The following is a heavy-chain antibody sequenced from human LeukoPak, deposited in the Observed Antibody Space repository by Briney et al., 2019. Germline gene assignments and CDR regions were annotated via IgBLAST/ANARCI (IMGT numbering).Heavy chain of an antibody. D-gene: IGHD3-22*01. CDR2: IYYSGST. V-gene: IGHV4-59*01. J-gene: IGHJ4*02. CDR1: GVSISSYY. Sequence: SETLSLTCTVSGVSISSYYWSWIRQPPGKGLEWIGYIYYSGSTNYNPSLKSRVTISVDTSKNQFSLKLSSVTAADTAVYYCARDYYDRSGYYVNDYWGQGTLVTVSS. CDR3: ARDYYDRSGYYVNDY.